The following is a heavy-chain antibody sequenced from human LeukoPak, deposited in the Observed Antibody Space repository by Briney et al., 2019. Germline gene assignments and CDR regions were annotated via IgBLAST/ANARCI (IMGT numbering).Heavy chain of an antibody. V-gene: IGHV3-30*04. CDR2: IRYDGNNK. CDR1: GFTFSSYA. CDR3: ARAEADSSAWFDY. J-gene: IGHJ4*02. Sequence: GGSLRLSCAASGFTFSSYAMHWVRQAPGKGLEWVALIRYDGNNKYYADSVTGRFTISRDNSKNTLYLQMNSLRAEDTAVYYCARAEADSSAWFDYWGQGTLVTVSS. D-gene: IGHD3-22*01.